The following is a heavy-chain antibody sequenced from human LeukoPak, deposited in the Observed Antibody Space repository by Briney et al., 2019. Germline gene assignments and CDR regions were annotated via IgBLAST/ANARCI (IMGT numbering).Heavy chain of an antibody. CDR1: GFTFSSYE. CDR2: ISSSGSTI. V-gene: IGHV3-48*03. J-gene: IGHJ4*02. CDR3: ARDPPGSYYGSY. D-gene: IGHD1-26*01. Sequence: GGSLRLSCAASGFTFSSYEMNWVRQAPGKGLEWVSYISSSGSTIYYADSVRGRFTISRDNAKNSLYLQMNSLRAEDTAVYYCARDPPGSYYGSYWGQGTLVTVSS.